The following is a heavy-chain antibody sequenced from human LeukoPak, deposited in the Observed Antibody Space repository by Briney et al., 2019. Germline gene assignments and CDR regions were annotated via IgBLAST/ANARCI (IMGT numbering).Heavy chain of an antibody. J-gene: IGHJ4*02. V-gene: IGHV3-21*01. CDR3: TRGTDGLWDF. CDR1: GLTSTGYS. CDR2: ISSSSDYI. D-gene: IGHD2-8*01. Sequence: GGSLRLSCVVSGLTSTGYSMTWVRQAPGKGLEWVSSISSSSDYIFYADSVKGRLTISRDNAKNSLYLQMNSLGAEDTAVYYCTRGTDGLWDFWGQGTLVTVSS.